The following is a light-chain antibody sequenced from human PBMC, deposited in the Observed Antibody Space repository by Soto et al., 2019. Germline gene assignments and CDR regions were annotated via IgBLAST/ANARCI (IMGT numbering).Light chain of an antibody. Sequence: QSALTQPASVSGSPGQSITISCTGTSSDVGGYNYASWYQQHPGKAPKLMIYDVSNRPSGVSNRFSGSKSGNTASLTISGLQAEDEADYYCSSYTTSSTYYVFGTGTKLTVL. V-gene: IGLV2-14*01. CDR1: SSDVGGYNY. CDR2: DVS. J-gene: IGLJ1*01. CDR3: SSYTTSSTYYV.